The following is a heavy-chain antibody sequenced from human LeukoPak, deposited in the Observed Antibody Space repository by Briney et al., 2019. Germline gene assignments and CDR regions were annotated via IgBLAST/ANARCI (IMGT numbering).Heavy chain of an antibody. Sequence: GESLKISCKGSGYSFTSYWIGWVRQMPGKGLEWMEIIYPGDSDTRYSPSFQGQVTISADKSISTAYLQWSSLKASDTAMYYCARQKSSSWYNAYSFDYWGQGTLVTVSS. D-gene: IGHD6-13*01. CDR1: GYSFTSYW. J-gene: IGHJ4*02. V-gene: IGHV5-51*01. CDR3: ARQKSSSWYNAYSFDY. CDR2: IYPGDSDT.